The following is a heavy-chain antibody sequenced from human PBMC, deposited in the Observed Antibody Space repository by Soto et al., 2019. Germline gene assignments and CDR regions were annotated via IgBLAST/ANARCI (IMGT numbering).Heavy chain of an antibody. CDR3: ASFPRAKSSSGSYYKPRFDI. V-gene: IGHV1-46*03. CDR2: INPSGGST. Sequence: ASVKVSCKASGYTFTSYYMHWVRQAPGQGLEWMGIINPSGGSTSYAQKFQGRVTMTRDTSTSTVYMELSSLRSEDTAVYYCASFPRAKSSSGSYYKPRFDIWGQGKIVTVSS. J-gene: IGHJ3*02. CDR1: GYTFTSYY. D-gene: IGHD3-10*01.